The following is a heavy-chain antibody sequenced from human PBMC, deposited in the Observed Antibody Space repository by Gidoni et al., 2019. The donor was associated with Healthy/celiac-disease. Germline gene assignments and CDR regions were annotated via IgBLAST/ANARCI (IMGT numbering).Heavy chain of an antibody. CDR1: GGTFSSYA. V-gene: IGHV1-69*01. CDR3: ARGRSGNYYYYGMDV. CDR2: IIPIFGTA. D-gene: IGHD1-26*01. Sequence: QVQLVQSGAEVKKPGSSVKVSCTASGGTFSSYAISWVRPAPGPGLEWMGGIIPIFGTANDAQKCQGRVTSTADESTSTAYMELSRLRSEDTAVYYCARGRSGNYYYYGMDVWGQGTTVTVSS. J-gene: IGHJ6*02.